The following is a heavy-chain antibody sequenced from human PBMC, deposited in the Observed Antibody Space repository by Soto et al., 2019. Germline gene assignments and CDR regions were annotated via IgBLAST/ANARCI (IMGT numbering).Heavy chain of an antibody. D-gene: IGHD3-9*01. J-gene: IGHJ4*02. CDR1: GGSFSGYY. CDR2: INHSGST. V-gene: IGHV4-34*01. CDR3: ARGIDRWGWLEKPFDD. Sequence: PSETLSLTCAVYGGSFSGYYWSWIRQPPGKGLEWIGEINHSGSTNYNPSLKSRVTISVDTSKNQFSLKLSSVTAAATAVYYCARGIDRWGWLEKPFDDCGQGTLVAVSS.